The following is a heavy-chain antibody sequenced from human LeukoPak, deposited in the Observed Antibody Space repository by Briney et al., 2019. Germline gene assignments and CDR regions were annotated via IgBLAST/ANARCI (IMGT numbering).Heavy chain of an antibody. CDR3: AKGWDYGDYAVGRGYFDY. CDR1: GFTFSSYD. D-gene: IGHD4-17*01. Sequence: PGGSLRLSCAASGFTFSSYDMSWVRQAPGKGLEWVSAISGSGGSTYYADSVKGRFTISRDNSKNTLYLQMNSLRAEDTAVYYCAKGWDYGDYAVGRGYFDYWGQGTLVTVSS. J-gene: IGHJ4*02. CDR2: ISGSGGST. V-gene: IGHV3-23*01.